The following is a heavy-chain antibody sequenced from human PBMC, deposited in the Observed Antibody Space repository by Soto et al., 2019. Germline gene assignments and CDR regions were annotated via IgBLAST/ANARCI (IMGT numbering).Heavy chain of an antibody. J-gene: IGHJ6*02. V-gene: IGHV3-23*01. D-gene: IGHD1-20*01. CDR1: GLTMSTYA. Sequence: LRLSCAGNGLTMSTYAMSWVRQAPGKGLEWVSTIAGVDIFYADSVQGRFTISIDNSKNLLFLQMNSLTADDTATYYCAKDHFKGNGIYDGFDVWGQGNTVTVSS. CDR2: IAGVDI. CDR3: AKDHFKGNGIYDGFDV.